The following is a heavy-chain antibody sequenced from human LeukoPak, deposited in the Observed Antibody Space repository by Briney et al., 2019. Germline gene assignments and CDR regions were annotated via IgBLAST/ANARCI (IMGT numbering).Heavy chain of an antibody. D-gene: IGHD3-10*01. V-gene: IGHV1-24*01. CDR3: ATHLRGAFDI. CDR1: GYTLTELS. CDR2: FDPEDGET. J-gene: IGHJ3*02. Sequence: ASVKVSCKVSGYTLTELSMHWVRQAPGKGLEWMGGFDPEDGETIYAQKFQGRVTMTEDTSTDTAYMELSSLRTEDTAVYCCATHLRGAFDIWGQGTMVTVSS.